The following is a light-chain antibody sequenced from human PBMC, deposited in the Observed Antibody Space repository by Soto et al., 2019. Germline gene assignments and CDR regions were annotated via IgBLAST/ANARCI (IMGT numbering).Light chain of an antibody. CDR3: QQYNSYSLT. CDR2: DAS. Sequence: DIQITHSPSTLSASVGDRVTFTCRSSQSISTWLAWYQQKPGKPPRLLISDASSLERGVPSRFSGSGSGTEFTFTISSLQPEDFATYYCQQYNSYSLTFGGGTKVDIK. CDR1: QSISTW. V-gene: IGKV1-5*01. J-gene: IGKJ4*01.